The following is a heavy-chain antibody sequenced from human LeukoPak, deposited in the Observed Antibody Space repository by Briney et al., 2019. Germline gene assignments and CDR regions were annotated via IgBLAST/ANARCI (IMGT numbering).Heavy chain of an antibody. CDR1: GFTFSSYS. V-gene: IGHV3-48*01. CDR3: ARAIGYYPYYYHYMDV. J-gene: IGHJ6*03. Sequence: GGSLRLSCAASGFTFSSYSMNWVRQAPGKGLEWVSYISTSSTTIHYADSVKGRFTISRDNAKNSLYLQMNSLRAEDTAVYYCARAIGYYPYYYHYMDVWGKGTTVTVSS. CDR2: ISTSSTTI. D-gene: IGHD3-3*01.